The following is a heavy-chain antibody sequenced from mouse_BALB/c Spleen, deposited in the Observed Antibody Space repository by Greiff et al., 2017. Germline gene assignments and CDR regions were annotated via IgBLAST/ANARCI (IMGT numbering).Heavy chain of an antibody. Sequence: QVQLQQSGPELVKPGASVRISCKASGYTFTSYYIHWVKQRPGQGLEWIGWIYPGNVNTKYNEKFKGKATLTADKSSSTAYMQLSSLTSEDSAVYFCARYLGDAMDYWGQGTSVTVSS. J-gene: IGHJ4*01. V-gene: IGHV1S56*01. CDR1: GYTFTSYY. CDR3: ARYLGDAMDY. D-gene: IGHD5-1*01. CDR2: IYPGNVNT.